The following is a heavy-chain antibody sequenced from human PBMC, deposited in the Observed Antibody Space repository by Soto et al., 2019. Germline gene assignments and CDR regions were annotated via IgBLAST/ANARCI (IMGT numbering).Heavy chain of an antibody. Sequence: ASVKVSCEASGYIFINYYIHWVRQAPGQGLEWIGIINPNGGSTNYAQKFRGRVTMARDTSTSTVYMDLSSLRSEDTAVYYCARAGGLQQQPNRYYYYGMDVWGQGTTVNVS. CDR3: ARAGGLQQQPNRYYYYGMDV. CDR2: INPNGGST. J-gene: IGHJ6*02. D-gene: IGHD6-13*01. CDR1: GYIFINYY. V-gene: IGHV1-46*01.